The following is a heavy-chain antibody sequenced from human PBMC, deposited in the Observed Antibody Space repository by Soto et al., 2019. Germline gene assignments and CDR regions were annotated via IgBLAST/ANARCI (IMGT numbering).Heavy chain of an antibody. CDR1: GFSLSNARRG. CDR3: ARPAHSSSWLSFSY. Sequence: QVTLKESGPVLVKPTETLTLTCTVSGFSLSNARRGVRWIRQPPGKALEWLAHIFWNDETSYSPSLRSRLTISKDTSKSQVVLMMTNMDPVDTATYYCARPAHSSSWLSFSYWGQGTLVTVSS. CDR2: IFWNDET. J-gene: IGHJ4*02. V-gene: IGHV2-26*01. D-gene: IGHD6-13*01.